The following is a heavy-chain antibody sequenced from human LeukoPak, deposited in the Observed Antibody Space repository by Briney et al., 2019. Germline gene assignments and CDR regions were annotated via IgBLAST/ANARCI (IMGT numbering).Heavy chain of an antibody. CDR1: GYTFTGYY. CDR2: INPNSGGT. CDR3: ARVGVVPAASNWFDP. J-gene: IGHJ5*02. Sequence: GASVKVSCKASGYTFTGYYMHWVRQAPGQGLEWVGWINPNSGGTNYAQKFQGRVTMTRDTSISTAYMELSRLRSDDTAVYYCARVGVVPAASNWFDPWGQGTLVTVSS. D-gene: IGHD2-2*01. V-gene: IGHV1-2*02.